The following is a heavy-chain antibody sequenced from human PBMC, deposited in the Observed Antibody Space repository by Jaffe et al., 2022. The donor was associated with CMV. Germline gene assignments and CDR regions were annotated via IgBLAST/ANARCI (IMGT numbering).Heavy chain of an antibody. J-gene: IGHJ5*02. CDR2: INPNSGGT. CDR1: GYTFTGYY. D-gene: IGHD2-15*01. Sequence: QVQLVQSGAEVKKPGASVKVSCKASGYTFTGYYMHWVRQAPGQGLEWMGWINPNSGGTNYAQKFQGRVTMTRDTSISTAYMELSRLRSDDTAVYYCARDLTVVVVAVEYNWFDPWGQGTLVTVSS. CDR3: ARDLTVVVVAVEYNWFDP. V-gene: IGHV1-2*02.